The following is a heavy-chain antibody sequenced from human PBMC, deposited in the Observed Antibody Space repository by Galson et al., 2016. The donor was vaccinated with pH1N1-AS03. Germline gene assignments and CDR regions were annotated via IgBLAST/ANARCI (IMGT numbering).Heavy chain of an antibody. CDR3: ARDHLGAGPASDS. CDR1: GDSVSSNTAA. J-gene: IGHJ4*02. CDR2: TYYRSKWYN. D-gene: IGHD1-26*01. Sequence: CAISGDSVSSNTAAWNWIRQSPSRGLEWLGRTYYRSKWYNDYAVFVTSRITINPDTSKNQFSLQLNSLTPEDTVVYYCARDHLGAGPASDSWGQGTRVTAPS. V-gene: IGHV6-1*01.